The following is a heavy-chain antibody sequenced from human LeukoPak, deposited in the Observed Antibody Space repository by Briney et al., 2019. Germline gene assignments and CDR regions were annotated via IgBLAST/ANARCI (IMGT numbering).Heavy chain of an antibody. D-gene: IGHD1-14*01. Sequence: GASVKVSCKASGYTFTSYYMHWVRQAPGQGLEWMGIINPSGGSTSYAQNLQGRVSMTTDTSTSTVYMELRSLRSDDTAVYYCARYGGTNRSFDYWGPGTLVSVSS. J-gene: IGHJ4*02. V-gene: IGHV1-46*01. CDR2: INPSGGST. CDR3: ARYGGTNRSFDY. CDR1: GYTFTSYY.